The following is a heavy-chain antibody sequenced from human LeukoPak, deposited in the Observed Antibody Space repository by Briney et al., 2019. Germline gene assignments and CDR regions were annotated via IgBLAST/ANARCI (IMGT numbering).Heavy chain of an antibody. CDR3: ARGIVVPGIDY. J-gene: IGHJ4*02. CDR2: IKQDGSEK. CDR1: GFSLSAYW. Sequence: GGSLRLSCAASGFSLSAYWMTWVRQAPGKGLEWVANIKQDGSEKYYVDSVKGRFVVSRDNAKNSLYLQMNSLGAEDTAVYYCARGIVVPGIDYWGQGTLVTVSS. D-gene: IGHD2-15*01. V-gene: IGHV3-7*01.